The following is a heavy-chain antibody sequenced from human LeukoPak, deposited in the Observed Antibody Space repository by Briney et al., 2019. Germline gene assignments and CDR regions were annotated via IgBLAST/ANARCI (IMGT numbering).Heavy chain of an antibody. Sequence: GGSLRLSCAASGFTFSSYAMSWVRQAPGKGLEWVSGISGSGGTTYYADSVKGRFTISRDNSKNTVYLQMNSLRAEDTGVYYCVRDVWGDRDSYFDSWGQGTLVTVSS. CDR3: VRDVWGDRDSYFDS. CDR2: ISGSGGTT. J-gene: IGHJ4*02. V-gene: IGHV3-23*01. CDR1: GFTFSSYA. D-gene: IGHD2-21*01.